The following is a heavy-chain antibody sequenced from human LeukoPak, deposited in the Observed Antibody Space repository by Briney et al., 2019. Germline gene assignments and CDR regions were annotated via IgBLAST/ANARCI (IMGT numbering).Heavy chain of an antibody. Sequence: GSLRLSCAASGFTFSSYGMRWVRQTPGKGLEWVTIIWSDGTNKYYADSVKGRFTISRDNSKNTLYLQMNSLRAEDTAVYYCAKAVCSGAGCDRFDYWGQGTLVTVSS. D-gene: IGHD2-15*01. CDR3: AKAVCSGAGCDRFDY. CDR1: GFTFSSYG. CDR2: IWSDGTNK. J-gene: IGHJ4*02. V-gene: IGHV3-33*06.